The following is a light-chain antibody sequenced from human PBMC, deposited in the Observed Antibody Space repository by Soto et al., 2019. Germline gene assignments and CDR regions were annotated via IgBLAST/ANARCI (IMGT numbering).Light chain of an antibody. V-gene: IGKV3-20*01. Sequence: EIVLTQSPGTLSLSPGERATLSCRASQTVSSSYLAWYQQKPGQAPRLLIYGASSRATGIPDRFSGSGSGTDFTLTISTLEPEDFAVYYCQQYDSSPFTVGPGTKVDIK. CDR3: QQYDSSPFT. CDR2: GAS. J-gene: IGKJ3*01. CDR1: QTVSSSY.